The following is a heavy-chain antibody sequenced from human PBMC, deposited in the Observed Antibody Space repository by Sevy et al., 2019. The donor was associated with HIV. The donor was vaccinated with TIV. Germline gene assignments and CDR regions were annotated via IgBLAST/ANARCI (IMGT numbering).Heavy chain of an antibody. CDR3: SRDMWAQEEGDAFDI. CDR1: GFIFNKYW. J-gene: IGHJ3*02. V-gene: IGHV3-7*03. CDR2: INQDGSER. Sequence: GGSLGLSCTASGFIFNKYWMTWVRQAPGKGLEWVADINQDGSERRYVDSVKGRFTISRDNAKNSVYLQMNSLRDDDTAVYFCSRDMWAQEEGDAFDIWGQGTMVTVSS. D-gene: IGHD1-26*01.